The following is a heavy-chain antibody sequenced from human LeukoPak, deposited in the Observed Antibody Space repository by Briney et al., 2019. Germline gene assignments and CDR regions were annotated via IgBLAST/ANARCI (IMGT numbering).Heavy chain of an antibody. D-gene: IGHD1-26*01. CDR2: IYNGVNT. CDR3: ARSRAFNSGAFDP. V-gene: IGHV4-61*01. CDR1: GASVSSASY. J-gene: IGHJ5*02. Sequence: SETLSLTCTVSGASVSSASYWTWIRQPPGKGVEWIAHIYNGVNTNYNPSLKSRVTISVDTSKNQFSLRLNTVTAADTAVYYCARSRAFNSGAFDPWGQGSLVTVSS.